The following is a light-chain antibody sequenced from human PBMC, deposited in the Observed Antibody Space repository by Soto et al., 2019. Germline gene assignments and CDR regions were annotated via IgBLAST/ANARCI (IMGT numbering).Light chain of an antibody. J-gene: IGKJ4*01. CDR2: DAS. CDR3: QHRSNWPPLA. Sequence: EIVLTQSPATLSLSPGERATLTCRASQSVGSYLAWYQHKPGRAPRLLIYDASSRANGIPARFSGSGSGTDFTLTISSLEPEVFAVYYCQHRSNWPPLAFGGGTKVEIK. CDR1: QSVGSY. V-gene: IGKV3-11*01.